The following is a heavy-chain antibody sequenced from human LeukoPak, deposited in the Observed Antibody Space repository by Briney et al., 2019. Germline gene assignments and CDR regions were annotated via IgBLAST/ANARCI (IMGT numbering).Heavy chain of an antibody. CDR3: ARGFVLGAAKNYFDY. Sequence: PGGSLRLSCAASGFTFSSYAMSWVRQAPGKGLEWVAVISYDGTNEYYADSVKGRFTISRDNSKNTLSLQMNSLRAEDTALYYCARGFVLGAAKNYFDYWGQGALVTVSS. D-gene: IGHD2-21*02. V-gene: IGHV3-30-3*01. J-gene: IGHJ4*02. CDR2: ISYDGTNE. CDR1: GFTFSSYA.